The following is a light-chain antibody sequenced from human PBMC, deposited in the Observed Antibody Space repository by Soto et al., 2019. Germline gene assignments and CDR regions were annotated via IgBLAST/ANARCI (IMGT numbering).Light chain of an antibody. CDR1: QSVSSK. J-gene: IGKJ2*01. CDR3: QQYNMWPHT. CDR2: GAF. V-gene: IGKV3-15*01. Sequence: EIVMTQSPATLSVSPGEGVTLSCRASQSVSSKLAWFQQKPGQAPRLLIYGAFTRATGIPTRFSGSGSETEFTLTISSLQSEDFAVYYCQQYNMWPHTFGQGTKVDIK.